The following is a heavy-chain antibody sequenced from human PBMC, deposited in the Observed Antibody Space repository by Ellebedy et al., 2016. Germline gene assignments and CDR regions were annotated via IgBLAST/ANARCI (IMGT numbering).Heavy chain of an antibody. CDR1: GGSVSSGSYY. CDR3: ARVGSVVPAATEYYYYAMDV. Sequence: SETLSLTXTVSGGSVSSGSYYWSWIRQPPGKGLEWIGYIYYSGSTNYNPSLKSRVTISVDTSKNQFSLKLSSVTAADTAVYYCARVGSVVPAATEYYYYAMDVWGQGTTVTVSS. CDR2: IYYSGST. V-gene: IGHV4-61*01. J-gene: IGHJ6*02. D-gene: IGHD2-2*01.